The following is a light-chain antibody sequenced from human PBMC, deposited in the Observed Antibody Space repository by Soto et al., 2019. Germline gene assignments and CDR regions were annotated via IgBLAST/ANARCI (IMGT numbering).Light chain of an antibody. CDR3: QQRSNWWT. V-gene: IGKV3-15*01. Sequence: EIVMTQSPATLSVSPGERATLSCRASQSVNSNFAWYQQKPGQAPRLLIYGASTRATTIPARFSGSGSGTEFTLTIRSLQSEDFAVYYCQQRSNWWTFGQGTKVEIK. CDR1: QSVNSN. J-gene: IGKJ1*01. CDR2: GAS.